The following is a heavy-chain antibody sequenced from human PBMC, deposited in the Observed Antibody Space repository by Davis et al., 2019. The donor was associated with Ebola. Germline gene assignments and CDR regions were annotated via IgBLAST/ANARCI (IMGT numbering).Heavy chain of an antibody. Sequence: PGGSLRLSCAASGFTFSSYWMHWVRQAPGKGLVWVSRINSDGSSTSYADSVKGRFTISRDNSKNTLYLQMNSLRAEDTAVYYCASSMDYGDSFFQHWGQGTLVTVSS. CDR3: ASSMDYGDSFFQH. J-gene: IGHJ1*01. D-gene: IGHD4-17*01. V-gene: IGHV3-74*01. CDR1: GFTFSSYW. CDR2: INSDGSST.